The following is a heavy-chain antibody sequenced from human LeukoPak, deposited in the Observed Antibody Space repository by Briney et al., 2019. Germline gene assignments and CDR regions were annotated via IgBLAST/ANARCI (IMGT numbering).Heavy chain of an antibody. Sequence: SETLSLTCTVSGYSISSGYYWGWIRQPPGKGLEWIGSIYHSGSTYYNPSLKSRVTISVDTSKNQFSLKLSPVTAADTAVYYCARVAAAGTGIFVNFYYSMDIWGKGTTVTISS. J-gene: IGHJ6*03. V-gene: IGHV4-38-2*02. CDR1: GYSISSGYY. CDR3: ARVAAAGTGIFVNFYYSMDI. D-gene: IGHD6-13*01. CDR2: IYHSGST.